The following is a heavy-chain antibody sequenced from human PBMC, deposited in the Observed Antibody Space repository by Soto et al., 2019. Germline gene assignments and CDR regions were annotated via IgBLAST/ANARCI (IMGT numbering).Heavy chain of an antibody. V-gene: IGHV4-59*01. Sequence: QVQLQESGPGLVKPSETLSLTCTVSGGSISSYYWSWIRQPPGKGLEWIGYSYYSGSTNYNPSLKSRVTISVDTSKNQFSLKLSSVTAADTAVYYCASHSSSWYYFDYWGQGTLVTVSS. CDR2: SYYSGST. CDR3: ASHSSSWYYFDY. CDR1: GGSISSYY. D-gene: IGHD6-13*01. J-gene: IGHJ4*02.